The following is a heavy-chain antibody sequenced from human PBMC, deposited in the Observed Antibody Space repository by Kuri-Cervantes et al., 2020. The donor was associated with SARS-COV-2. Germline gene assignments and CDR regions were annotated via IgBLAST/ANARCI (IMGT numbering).Heavy chain of an antibody. Sequence: GESLKISCAASGFNFSRTDMHWVRQAPGKGLEWVAVISHDGKNKKCTASGKGRFTISRDNSQNTLYLQMNSLRAEDTAVYFCARALYGGRLDYSPTSGYYYEGMDVWGQGTMVTVSS. J-gene: IGHJ6*02. V-gene: IGHV3-30*03. CDR3: ARALYGGRLDYSPTSGYYYEGMDV. D-gene: IGHD3-9*01. CDR2: ISHDGKNK. CDR1: GFNFSRTD.